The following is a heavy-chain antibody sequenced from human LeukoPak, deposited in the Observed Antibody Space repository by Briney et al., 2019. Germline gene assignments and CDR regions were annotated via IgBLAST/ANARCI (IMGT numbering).Heavy chain of an antibody. V-gene: IGHV5-51*01. CDR3: ARTGIKAARPNYMDV. J-gene: IGHJ6*03. D-gene: IGHD6-6*01. Sequence: GESLKISRKGSGYRFTRYWIGRVRQMPGKGLGWIGIIYPGDSDHRHSPPFQGKVPISADKSISTAYLQWSSLKASDTAIYYCARTGIKAARPNYMDVWGKGTTVTVSS. CDR2: IYPGDSDH. CDR1: GYRFTRYW.